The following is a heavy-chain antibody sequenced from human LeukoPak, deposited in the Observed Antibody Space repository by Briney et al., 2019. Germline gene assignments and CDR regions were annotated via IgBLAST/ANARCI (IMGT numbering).Heavy chain of an antibody. CDR1: GGSFSGYY. CDR2: INHSGST. CDR3: ARGRIAAPNWFDP. Sequence: PSGTLSLTCAVYGGSFSGYYWSWIRQPPGKGLEWIGEINHSGSTNYNPSLKSQVTISVDTSKNQFSLKLNSVTAADTAVYYCARGRIAAPNWFDPWGQGTLVAVSS. D-gene: IGHD6-13*01. V-gene: IGHV4-34*01. J-gene: IGHJ5*02.